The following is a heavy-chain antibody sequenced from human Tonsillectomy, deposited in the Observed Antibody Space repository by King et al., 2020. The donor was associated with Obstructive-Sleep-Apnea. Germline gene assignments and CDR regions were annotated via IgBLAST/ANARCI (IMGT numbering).Heavy chain of an antibody. CDR2: IYPADSDT. D-gene: IGHD2-15*01. Sequence: QLVQSGAEVKKPGESLRISCKGSGYSFTSYWIAWVRQMPGKGLEWMGTIYPADSDTRYSPSFQGQVTISADKSITTAYLQWGSLKASDTAIYYCARQAEKQGGFCSGGGCYTGFDPWGQGTLVTVSS. CDR1: GYSFTSYW. J-gene: IGHJ5*02. V-gene: IGHV5-51*01. CDR3: ARQAEKQGGFCSGGGCYTGFDP.